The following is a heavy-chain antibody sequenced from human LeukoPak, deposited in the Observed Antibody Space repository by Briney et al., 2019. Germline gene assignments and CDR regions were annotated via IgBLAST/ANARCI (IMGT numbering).Heavy chain of an antibody. J-gene: IGHJ5*02. V-gene: IGHV4-34*01. CDR1: GGSFSGYY. CDR2: INHSGST. Sequence: SETLSLTCAVYGGSFSGYYWSWLRQPPGKGLEWIGEINHSGSTNYNPSLKSRVTISVDTSKNQFSLKLSSVTAADTAVYYCARRSRITMVRGVRFDPWGQGTLVTVSS. CDR3: ARRSRITMVRGVRFDP. D-gene: IGHD3-10*01.